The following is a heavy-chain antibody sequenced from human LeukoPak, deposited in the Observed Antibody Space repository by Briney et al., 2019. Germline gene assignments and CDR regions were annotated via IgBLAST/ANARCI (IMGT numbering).Heavy chain of an antibody. D-gene: IGHD5-18*01. J-gene: IGHJ6*03. CDR2: IIPIFGTA. CDR1: GGTFSSYA. Sequence: SVKVSCKASGGTFSSYAISWVRQAPGQGLEWMGGIIPIFGTANYAQKFQGRVTITADESTSTAYMELSSLRSEDTAVYYCARGLSGRGYSYGYAYYYYMDVWGKGTTVTISS. CDR3: ARGLSGRGYSYGYAYYYYMDV. V-gene: IGHV1-69*13.